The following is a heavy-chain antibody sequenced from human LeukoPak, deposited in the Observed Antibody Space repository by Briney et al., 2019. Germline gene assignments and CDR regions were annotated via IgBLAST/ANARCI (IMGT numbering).Heavy chain of an antibody. J-gene: IGHJ4*02. D-gene: IGHD3-22*01. V-gene: IGHV3-48*04. Sequence: GGSLRLSCSASGFTVNSYNMNWVRQAPGKGLEWVSCISSSGTKYYADSVKGRFTISRDNIKNSLYLQMNSLRTQDTALYYCAKSYYYDSSGYYHRPAFDYWGQGTLVTVSS. CDR2: ISSSGTK. CDR3: AKSYYYDSSGYYHRPAFDY. CDR1: GFTVNSYN.